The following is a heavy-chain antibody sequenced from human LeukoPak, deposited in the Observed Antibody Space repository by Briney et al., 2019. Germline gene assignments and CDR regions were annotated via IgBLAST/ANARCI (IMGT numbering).Heavy chain of an antibody. Sequence: PSQTLSLTCAISGDSVSSNSGAWNWIRQSPSRGLKWLGRTYYRSKWYNDYAVSVKSRITINPDTSKNQFSLQLNSVTPEDTAVYYCARDAKERYYDILTGKFDPWGQGTLVTVSS. CDR1: GDSVSSNSGA. V-gene: IGHV6-1*01. J-gene: IGHJ5*02. CDR3: ARDAKERYYDILTGKFDP. D-gene: IGHD3-9*01. CDR2: TYYRSKWYN.